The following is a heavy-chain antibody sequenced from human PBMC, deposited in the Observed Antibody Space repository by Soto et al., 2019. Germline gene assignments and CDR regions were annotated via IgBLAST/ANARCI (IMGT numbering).Heavy chain of an antibody. Sequence: SETLSLTCAVSGGSISSGYWWSWIRQPPGKGLEWIGYIYYSGSTNYNPSLKSRVTISVDTSKNQFSLKLSSVTAADTAVYYCARELFGRSVWFDPWGQGTLVTVSS. J-gene: IGHJ5*02. CDR1: GGSISSGYW. V-gene: IGHV4-61*01. CDR2: IYYSGST. D-gene: IGHD3-10*01. CDR3: ARELFGRSVWFDP.